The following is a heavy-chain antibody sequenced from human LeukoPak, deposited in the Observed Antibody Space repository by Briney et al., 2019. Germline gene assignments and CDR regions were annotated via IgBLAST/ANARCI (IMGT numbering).Heavy chain of an antibody. CDR2: ISYDGSNK. V-gene: IGHV3-30-3*01. CDR3: ARSPRYSSSEGAFDI. J-gene: IGHJ3*02. D-gene: IGHD6-6*01. Sequence: GGSLRLSCAASGFTFSSYAMHWVRQAPGKGLEWVAVISYDGSNKYYADSVKGRFTISRDNAKNSLYLQMNSLRAEDTAVYYCARSPRYSSSEGAFDIWGQGTMVTVSS. CDR1: GFTFSSYA.